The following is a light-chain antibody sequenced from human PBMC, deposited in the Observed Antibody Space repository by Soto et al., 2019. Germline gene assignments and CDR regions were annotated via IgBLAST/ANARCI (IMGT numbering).Light chain of an antibody. J-gene: IGLJ3*02. CDR3: CSYAGSSTSWV. Sequence: QSALTQPASVSGSPGQSITISSTGTISDVGSYDLASWYQQHPGKAPKLMIYEGSKRPSGVSSRFSGSKSGNTASLTISGLQAEDEADYYCCSYAGSSTSWVFGGGTKVTVL. CDR2: EGS. CDR1: ISDVGSYDL. V-gene: IGLV2-23*01.